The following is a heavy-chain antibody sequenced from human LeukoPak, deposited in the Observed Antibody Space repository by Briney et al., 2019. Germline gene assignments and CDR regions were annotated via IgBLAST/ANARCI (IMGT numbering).Heavy chain of an antibody. CDR2: IYYSGYT. Sequence: SETLSLTCTVSGGSISSYYWSWIRQPPGKGLKWIGNIYYSGYTTYSPSLRSRVTISVDTSKNQFSLKLSSVTAADTAVYYCARETSQKGAHYMDVWGKGTTITISS. J-gene: IGHJ6*03. CDR1: GGSISSYY. D-gene: IGHD3-16*01. CDR3: ARETSQKGAHYMDV. V-gene: IGHV4-59*01.